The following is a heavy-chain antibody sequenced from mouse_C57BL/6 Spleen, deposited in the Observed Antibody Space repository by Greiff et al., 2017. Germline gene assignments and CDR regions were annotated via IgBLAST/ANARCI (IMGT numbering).Heavy chain of an antibody. CDR2: INPSNGGT. CDR3: ARPITTYAMDY. CDR1: GYTFTSYW. J-gene: IGHJ4*01. D-gene: IGHD1-1*01. V-gene: IGHV1-53*01. Sequence: QVQLQQPGTELVKPGASVKLSCQASGYTFTSYWLHWVKQRPGQGLGWIGNINPSNGGTNYNEKFKSKATLPVDKSSSTAYMQLSSLTSEDSAVYYCARPITTYAMDYWGQGTSVTVSS.